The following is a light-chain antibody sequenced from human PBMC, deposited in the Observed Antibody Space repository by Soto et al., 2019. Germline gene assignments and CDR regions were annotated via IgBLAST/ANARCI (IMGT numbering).Light chain of an antibody. CDR1: KSLLHSNGYNY. CDR3: MQALQTPR. Sequence: DTGMTRSQLTRPVAPEEPASISCRSSKSLLHSNGYNYLDWYLRKPGQSLQLLIYLGSNRASGVPDRFSGSGSGTDFTLKSSRVEAEDVGVYYCMQALQTPRFGQGTKV. J-gene: IGKJ1*01. V-gene: IGKV2-28*01. CDR2: LGS.